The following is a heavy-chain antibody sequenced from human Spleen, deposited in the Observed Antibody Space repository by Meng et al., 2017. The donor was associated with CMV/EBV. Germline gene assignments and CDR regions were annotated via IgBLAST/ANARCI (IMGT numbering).Heavy chain of an antibody. J-gene: IGHJ6*02. D-gene: IGHD2-2*01. CDR2: INPNSGGT. CDR1: GYTFTGYY. V-gene: IGHV1-2*02. Sequence: ASVKVSCKASGYTFTGYYMHWVRQAPGQGLEWMGWINPNSGGTNYAQKFQGRVTMTRDTSISTAYMELSRLRSDDTAVYYCARVRLGYCSSTSCYSSMDVWGQGTTVTAS. CDR3: ARVRLGYCSSTSCYSSMDV.